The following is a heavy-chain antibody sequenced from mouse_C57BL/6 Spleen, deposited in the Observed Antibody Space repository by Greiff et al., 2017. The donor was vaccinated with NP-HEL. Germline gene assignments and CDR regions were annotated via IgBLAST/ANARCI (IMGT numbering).Heavy chain of an antibody. CDR2: INPGSGGT. V-gene: IGHV1-54*01. D-gene: IGHD1-1*01. Sequence: VQLQQSGAELVRPGTSVKVSCKASGYAFTNYLIEWVKQRPGQGLEWIGVINPGSGGTNYNEKFKGKATLTADKSSSTAYMQLSSLTSEDSAVYFCARVYYGTGAMDYWGQGTSVTVSS. J-gene: IGHJ4*01. CDR3: ARVYYGTGAMDY. CDR1: GYAFTNYL.